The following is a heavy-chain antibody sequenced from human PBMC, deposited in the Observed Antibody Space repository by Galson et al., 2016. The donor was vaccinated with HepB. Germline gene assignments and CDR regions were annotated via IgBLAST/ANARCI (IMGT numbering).Heavy chain of an antibody. CDR2: IFHSGST. J-gene: IGHJ3*01. D-gene: IGHD1-7*01. CDR3: ARRTNWNSLTFDV. CDR1: GVSISSPDW. V-gene: IGHV4-4*02. Sequence: ETLSLTCDVSGVSISSPDWWSRVRQSPEKGLEWIGEIFHSGSTKYNPSLQSRVIISLDKSKNQFSLSLNSATAADTGVYYCARRTNWNSLTFDVWGRGTMVTVSS.